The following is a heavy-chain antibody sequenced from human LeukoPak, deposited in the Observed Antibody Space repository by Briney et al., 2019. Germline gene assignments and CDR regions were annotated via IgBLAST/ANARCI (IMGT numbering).Heavy chain of an antibody. CDR2: ISRRGTNY. CDR1: GFTFSNYA. Sequence: PGGSLRLSCAASGFTFSNYAMHWVRQAPGKGVEGGSSISRRGTNYKYEDSVKGGFTISRDNAKDSLYLQMNSLRVEDTAVYFCARGLFGVINPTDYWGQGTLVTVSS. D-gene: IGHD3-3*01. CDR3: ARGLFGVINPTDY. V-gene: IGHV3-21*01. J-gene: IGHJ4*02.